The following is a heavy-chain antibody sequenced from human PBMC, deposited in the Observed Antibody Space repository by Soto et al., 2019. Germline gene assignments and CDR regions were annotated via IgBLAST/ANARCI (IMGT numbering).Heavy chain of an antibody. CDR1: GGTFSSYT. CDR2: IIPILGIA. V-gene: IGHV1-69*04. D-gene: IGHD5-12*01. Sequence: SVKVSCKASGGTFSSYTISWVRQAPGQGLEWMGRIIPILGIANYAQKFQGRVTITADKSTSTAYMELSSLRSEDTAVYYCARESADQYSGYEFDYWGQGTLVTVSS. J-gene: IGHJ4*02. CDR3: ARESADQYSGYEFDY.